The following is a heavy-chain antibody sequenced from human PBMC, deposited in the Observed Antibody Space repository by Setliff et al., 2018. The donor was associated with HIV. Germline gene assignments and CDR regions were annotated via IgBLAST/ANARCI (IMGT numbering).Heavy chain of an antibody. J-gene: IGHJ4*02. Sequence: PGESLKISCKASELNSPNDWIAWVRQMSGNGLEWMGIIYPGDSETRYSPSFQGQVTISADKSISTAYLQWSSLKASDTAMYYCARLGYDFWSGYYTVYFDYWGQGTLVTVSS. V-gene: IGHV5-51*01. CDR2: IYPGDSET. CDR3: ARLGYDFWSGYYTVYFDY. CDR1: ELNSPNDW. D-gene: IGHD3-3*01.